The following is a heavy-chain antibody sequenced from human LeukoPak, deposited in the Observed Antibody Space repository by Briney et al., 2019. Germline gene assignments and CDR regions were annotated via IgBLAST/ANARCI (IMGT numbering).Heavy chain of an antibody. CDR1: GYTLTELS. J-gene: IGHJ4*02. CDR2: FDPEDGET. CDR3: ATVASGSYYFYFDY. D-gene: IGHD1-26*01. V-gene: IGHV1-24*01. Sequence: ASVKVSCKVSGYTLTELSMHWVRQAPGKGLEWMGGFDPEDGETIYAQKFQGRVTMTEDKSTDTAYMQLSSLRSEDTAVYYCATVASGSYYFYFDYWGQGTLVTVSS.